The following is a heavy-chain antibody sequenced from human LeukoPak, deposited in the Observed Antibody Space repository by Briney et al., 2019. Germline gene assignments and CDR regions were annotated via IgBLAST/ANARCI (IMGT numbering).Heavy chain of an antibody. CDR3: ARDREEWELLLFVPVEYWFDP. J-gene: IGHJ5*02. D-gene: IGHD1-26*01. V-gene: IGHV1-2*02. Sequence: GASVTVSFKASGYTFTCYYMHWVRQAPGQGLEWMGWINPNSGGTNYAQKFQGRVTMTRDTSISTAYMELSRLRSDDTAVYYCARDREEWELLLFVPVEYWFDPWGQGTLVTVSS. CDR2: INPNSGGT. CDR1: GYTFTCYY.